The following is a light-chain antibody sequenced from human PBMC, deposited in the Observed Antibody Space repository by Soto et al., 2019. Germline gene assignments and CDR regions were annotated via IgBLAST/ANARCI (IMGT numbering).Light chain of an antibody. J-gene: IGKJ3*01. CDR2: DAS. Sequence: EIVLTQSPATLSLSPGERATLSCSASQSVSSYLAWYQQKPGQAPRLLIYDASNRATGIPARFSGSGSGTDFTLTISSLEPEDFAVYYCQQRSHFIYTCGPGTKVDIK. CDR1: QSVSSY. V-gene: IGKV3-11*01. CDR3: QQRSHFIYT.